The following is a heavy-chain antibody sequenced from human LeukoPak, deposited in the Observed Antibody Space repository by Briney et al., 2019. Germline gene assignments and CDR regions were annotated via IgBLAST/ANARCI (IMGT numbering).Heavy chain of an antibody. J-gene: IGHJ4*02. V-gene: IGHV3-11*04. CDR2: ISSSGNTR. CDR3: VCGGIAAFDS. D-gene: IGHD2-21*01. CDR1: GFTFSDYY. Sequence: GGSLRLSCAASGFTFSDYYMSWIRQAPGKGLEWVAYISSSGNTRYYADSVKGRFTISRDNAKNSLYLQMNSLRAEDTAVYYCVCGGIAAFDSWGQGTLVTVSS.